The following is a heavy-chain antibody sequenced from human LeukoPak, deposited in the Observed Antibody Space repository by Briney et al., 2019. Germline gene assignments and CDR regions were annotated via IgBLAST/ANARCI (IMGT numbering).Heavy chain of an antibody. V-gene: IGHV1-18*01. CDR3: ARARLDRIAAAGTYFDY. D-gene: IGHD6-13*01. J-gene: IGHJ4*02. CDR2: ISAYNGNT. CDR1: GYTFTSYG. Sequence: GASVKVSCKASGYTFTSYGISWVRQAPGQGLEWMGWISAYNGNTNYAQKFQGRVTMTRDTSISTAYMELSRLRSDDTAVYYCARARLDRIAAAGTYFDYWGQGTLVTVSS.